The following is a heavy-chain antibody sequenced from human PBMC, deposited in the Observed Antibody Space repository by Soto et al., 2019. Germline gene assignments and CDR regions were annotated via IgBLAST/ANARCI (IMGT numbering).Heavy chain of an antibody. CDR1: GYSFTSYG. J-gene: IGHJ6*03. CDR3: ARDGGLPHYYYYMDV. Sequence: ALVKLSCKASGYSFTSYGISWVRQAPGQGLEWMGWISAYNGNTNYAQKLQGRVTMTTDTSTSTAYMELRSLRSDDTAVYYCARDGGLPHYYYYMDVWGKGTTVTVSS. CDR2: ISAYNGNT. V-gene: IGHV1-18*01. D-gene: IGHD3-16*01.